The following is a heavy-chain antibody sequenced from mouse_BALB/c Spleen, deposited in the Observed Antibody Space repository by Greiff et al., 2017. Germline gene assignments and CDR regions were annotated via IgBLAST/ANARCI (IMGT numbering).Heavy chain of an antibody. CDR2: IWAGGST. J-gene: IGHJ3*01. Sequence: QVQLKQSGPGLVAPSQSLSITCTVSGFSLTSYGVHWVRQPPGKGLEWLGVIWAGGSTNYNSALMSRLSISKDNSKSQVFLKMNSLQTDDTAMYYCARGHYYGYEGFAYWGQGTLVTVSA. CDR3: ARGHYYGYEGFAY. CDR1: GFSLTSYG. V-gene: IGHV2-9*02. D-gene: IGHD1-2*01.